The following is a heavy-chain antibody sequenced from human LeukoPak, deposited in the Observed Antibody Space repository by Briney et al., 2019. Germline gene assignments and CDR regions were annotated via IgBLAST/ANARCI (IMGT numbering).Heavy chain of an antibody. J-gene: IGHJ4*02. CDR2: INHSGST. CDR1: GGSFSGYY. CDR3: AGGGDSGGYYYPMFDY. Sequence: SETLSLTCAVYGGSFSGYYWSWIRQPPGKGLEWIGEINHSGSTNYNPSLKSRVTISVDTSKNQFSLKLSSVTAADTAVYYCAGGGDSGGYYYPMFDYWGQGTLVTVSS. V-gene: IGHV4-34*01. D-gene: IGHD3-22*01.